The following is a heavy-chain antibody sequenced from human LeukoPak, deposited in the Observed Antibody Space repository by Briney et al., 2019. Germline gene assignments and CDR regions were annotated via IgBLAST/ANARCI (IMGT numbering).Heavy chain of an antibody. CDR3: TRENRHSSGWYGAFDI. D-gene: IGHD6-19*01. V-gene: IGHV3-15*01. J-gene: IGHJ3*02. CDR2: IKSKTDGGTT. CDR1: GFTFSNAW. Sequence: GGSLRLSCAASGFTFSNAWMSRVRQAPGKGLEWVGRIKSKTDGGTTDYAAPVKGRFTISRDDSRNTLYLQMNSLKTEDTAVYYCTRENRHSSGWYGAFDIWGQGTMVTVSS.